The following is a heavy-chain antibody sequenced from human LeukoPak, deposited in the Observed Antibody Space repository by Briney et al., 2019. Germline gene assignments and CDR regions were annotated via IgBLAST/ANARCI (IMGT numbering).Heavy chain of an antibody. CDR1: GGSISSSNW. V-gene: IGHV4-4*02. Sequence: SETLSLTCAVSGGSISSSNWWSWVRQPPGKGLEWIGEIYHSGSTNYNPSLKSRVTISVDKSKNQFSLKLSSVTAADTAVYYCARGGYYDSSGYYGDAFDIWGQGTMVTVSS. CDR2: IYHSGST. D-gene: IGHD3-22*01. CDR3: ARGGYYDSSGYYGDAFDI. J-gene: IGHJ3*02.